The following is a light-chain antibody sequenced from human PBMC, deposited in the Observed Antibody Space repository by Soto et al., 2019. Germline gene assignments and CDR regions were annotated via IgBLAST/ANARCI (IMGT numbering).Light chain of an antibody. V-gene: IGKV1-5*01. J-gene: IGKJ1*01. CDR1: QSMSTW. CDR2: DAS. CDR3: QQYSSSAT. Sequence: GDRVTITCRASQSMSTWLSWYQQKPGKAPKLLIYDASNLEGGVPSRFSGSGSGTDSTLTISSLQPDDFATYYCQQYSSSATFGQGTKVDIK.